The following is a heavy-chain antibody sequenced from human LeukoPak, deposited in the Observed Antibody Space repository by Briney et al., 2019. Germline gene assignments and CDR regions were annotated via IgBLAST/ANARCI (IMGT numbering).Heavy chain of an antibody. D-gene: IGHD4-17*01. CDR3: ARVGGTVTYDAFDI. CDR2: ISYDGSNK. J-gene: IGHJ3*02. CDR1: GFTFSSYA. V-gene: IGHV3-30-3*01. Sequence: GGSLRLSCAASGFTFSSYAMQWVRQAPGKGLEWVAVISYDGSNKYYADSVNGRFTISRDNSKNTLYLQMNSLRAEDTAVYYCARVGGTVTYDAFDIWGQGTMVTVSS.